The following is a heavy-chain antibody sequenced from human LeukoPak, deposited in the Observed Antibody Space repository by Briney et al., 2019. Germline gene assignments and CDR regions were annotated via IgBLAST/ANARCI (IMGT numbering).Heavy chain of an antibody. CDR1: GFSFSDYS. CDR3: ARGRGCSSMSCYPDY. Sequence: PGGSLRLSCAASGFSFSDYSIDWVRQAPGKGLEWVSSISPSSRYIYYADSVKGRFTISRDNAKNSLYQQMNSLRAEDTAAYYCARGRGCSSMSCYPDYWGQGTLVTVSS. D-gene: IGHD2-2*01. CDR2: ISPSSRYI. V-gene: IGHV3-21*01. J-gene: IGHJ4*02.